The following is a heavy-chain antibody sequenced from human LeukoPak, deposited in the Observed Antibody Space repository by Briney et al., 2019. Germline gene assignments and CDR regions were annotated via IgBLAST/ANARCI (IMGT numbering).Heavy chain of an antibody. CDR2: IYYSGST. V-gene: IGHV4-39*01. Sequence: SETLSLTCTVSGGSISSSSYYGGWIRQPPGKGLEWIGSIYYSGSTYYNPSLKSRVTISVDTSKNQFSLKLSSVTAADTAVYYCARHWWQNVPVLLWLGDLTPDYWGQGTLVTVSS. J-gene: IGHJ4*02. CDR3: ARHWWQNVPVLLWLGDLTPDY. CDR1: GGSISSSSYY. D-gene: IGHD3-10*01.